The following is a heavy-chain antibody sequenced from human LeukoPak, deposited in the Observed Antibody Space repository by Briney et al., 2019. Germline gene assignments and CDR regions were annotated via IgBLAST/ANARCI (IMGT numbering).Heavy chain of an antibody. CDR3: ARVTESGYGYYYYYYMDV. D-gene: IGHD5-12*01. CDR2: IYTSGST. Sequence: ETLSLTCTVSGGSISSYYWSWIRQPAGKGLEWIGRIYTSGSTNYNPSLKSRVTMSVDTSKNQFSLKLSSVTAADTAVYYCARVTESGYGYYYYYYMDVWGKGTTVTISS. V-gene: IGHV4-4*07. CDR1: GGSISSYY. J-gene: IGHJ6*03.